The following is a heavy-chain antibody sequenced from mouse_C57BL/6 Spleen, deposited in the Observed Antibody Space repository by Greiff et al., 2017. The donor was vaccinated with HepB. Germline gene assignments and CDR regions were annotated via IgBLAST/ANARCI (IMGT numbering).Heavy chain of an antibody. V-gene: IGHV1-72*01. J-gene: IGHJ2*01. CDR2: IDPNSGGT. D-gene: IGHD2-4*01. CDR3: ARSPVKDYDGVWFDY. Sequence: VQLQQPGAELVKPGASVKLSCKASGYTFTSYWMHWVKQRPGRGLEWIGRIDPNSGGTKYNEKFKSKATLTVDKPSSTAYMQLSSLTSEDSAVYYGARSPVKDYDGVWFDYWGQGTTLTVSS. CDR1: GYTFTSYW.